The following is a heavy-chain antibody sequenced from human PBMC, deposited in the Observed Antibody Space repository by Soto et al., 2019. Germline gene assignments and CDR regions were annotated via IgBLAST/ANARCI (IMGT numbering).Heavy chain of an antibody. CDR3: ARLIGNSWLDS. D-gene: IGHD2-8*01. J-gene: IGHJ5*01. Sequence: SQTLSLTCAISGDSVSSNSAAWNWLRQPPSRGLEWLGRTYYRSKWYNDYAVSVKGRITINPDTSNNQLSLQLNSVTPADTAVYYCARLIGNSWLDSWGQGTLVTVSS. V-gene: IGHV6-1*01. CDR1: GDSVSSNSAA. CDR2: TYYRSKWYN.